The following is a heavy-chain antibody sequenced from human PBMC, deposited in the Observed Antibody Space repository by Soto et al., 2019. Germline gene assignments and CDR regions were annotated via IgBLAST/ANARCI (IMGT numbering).Heavy chain of an antibody. D-gene: IGHD2-8*01. Sequence: SVKVSCKDSGYSFTDYHIHWVRQAPGQGLEWLGRINPKSGGTSTAQKFQGWVTMTTDTSISTASMELTRLTSDDTAIYYCARGDSTDCSNGVCSFFYNHDMDVWGQ. CDR1: GYSFTDYH. J-gene: IGHJ6*02. CDR3: ARGDSTDCSNGVCSFFYNHDMDV. CDR2: INPKSGGT. V-gene: IGHV1-2*04.